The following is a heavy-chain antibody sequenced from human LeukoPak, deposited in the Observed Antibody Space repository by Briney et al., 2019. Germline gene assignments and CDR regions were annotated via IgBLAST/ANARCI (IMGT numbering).Heavy chain of an antibody. CDR2: ISSSGSTI. CDR3: ARDLGYCSGDVCYPAWFDP. Sequence: GGTLRLSCAASGVTFSSYKMNWVRHAPAKGLECVSYISSSGSTIYYADSVKGRFTISRDNAKNSLYLQMNNLSAEDTAVYYCARDLGYCSGDVCYPAWFDPWGQGTLVTVSS. J-gene: IGHJ5*02. CDR1: GVTFSSYK. V-gene: IGHV3-48*03. D-gene: IGHD2-15*01.